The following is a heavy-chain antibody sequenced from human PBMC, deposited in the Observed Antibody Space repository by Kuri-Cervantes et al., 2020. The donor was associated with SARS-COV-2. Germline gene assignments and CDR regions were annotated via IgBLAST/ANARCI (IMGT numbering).Heavy chain of an antibody. CDR2: MNPNSGNT. CDR1: GYTFTSYD. V-gene: IGHV1-8*03. D-gene: IGHD3-22*01. Sequence: ASVKVSCKAPGYTFTSYDINWVRQATGQGLEWMGWMNPNSGNTGYAQKFQGRVTITRNTSISTAYMELSSLRSEDTAVYYCAVARGPDYYDSTFDYWGQGTLVTVSS. J-gene: IGHJ4*02. CDR3: AVARGPDYYDSTFDY.